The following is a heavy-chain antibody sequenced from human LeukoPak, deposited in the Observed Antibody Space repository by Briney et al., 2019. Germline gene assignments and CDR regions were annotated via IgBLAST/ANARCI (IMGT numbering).Heavy chain of an antibody. CDR3: ARVGAVAAADC. J-gene: IGHJ4*02. CDR1: GFIVSSKY. D-gene: IGHD6-19*01. Sequence: GGPLRLSCAASGFIVSSKYMSWVRQAPGKGLEWVSIIFSGDSTYYADSVKGRFTISRDNSKNTVYLQMNSLRAEDTAVYYCARVGAVAAADCWGQGTLVTVSS. CDR2: IFSGDST. V-gene: IGHV3-66*01.